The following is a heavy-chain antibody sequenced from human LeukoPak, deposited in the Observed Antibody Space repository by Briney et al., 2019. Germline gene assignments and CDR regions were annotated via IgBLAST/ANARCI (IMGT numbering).Heavy chain of an antibody. CDR3: ARGGYDLRHAEGY. CDR1: GFTFSSYS. D-gene: IGHD5-12*01. Sequence: GGSLRLSCAASGFTFSSYSMNWVRQAPGKGLEWVSSISSSSSYIYYADSVKGRFTISRDNAKNSLYLQMNSLRAEDTAVYYCARGGYDLRHAEGYWGQGTLVIVSS. CDR2: ISSSSSYI. J-gene: IGHJ4*02. V-gene: IGHV3-21*01.